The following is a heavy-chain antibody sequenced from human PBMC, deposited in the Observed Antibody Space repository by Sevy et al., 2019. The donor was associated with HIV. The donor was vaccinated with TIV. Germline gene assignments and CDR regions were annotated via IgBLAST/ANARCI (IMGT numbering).Heavy chain of an antibody. Sequence: GGSLRLPCAASGFTFNIYNMNWVRQAPGKGLEWVSSISSSSSYIYYADSVKGRFTISRDNANNSLYLQMNSLRAEDTAVYYCARAPYARGTYWSFDYWGQGTLVTVSS. J-gene: IGHJ4*02. CDR1: GFTFNIYN. CDR3: ARAPYARGTYWSFDY. CDR2: ISSSSSYI. D-gene: IGHD3-10*01. V-gene: IGHV3-21*01.